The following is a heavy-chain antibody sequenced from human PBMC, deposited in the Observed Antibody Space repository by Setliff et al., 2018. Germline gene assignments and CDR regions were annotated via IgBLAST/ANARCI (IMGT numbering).Heavy chain of an antibody. D-gene: IGHD6-6*01. CDR2: ISASSANI. Sequence: GGSLRLSCAASGFTFSRYAMNWVRQTPGKGLEWVSYISASSANIQYADSVRGRFTVYRDNARNSLYLQMNSLRAEDTAVYYCASTQRGTSSECWGQGTLVTVSS. V-gene: IGHV3-48*01. CDR1: GFTFSRYA. CDR3: ASTQRGTSSEC. J-gene: IGHJ4*02.